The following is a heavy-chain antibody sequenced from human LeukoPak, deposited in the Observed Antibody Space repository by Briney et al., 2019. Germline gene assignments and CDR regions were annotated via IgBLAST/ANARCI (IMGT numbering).Heavy chain of an antibody. CDR1: GGSISSGSYY. Sequence: SDTLSLTCTVSGGSISSGSYYWSWIRQPAGKGLEWIGRIYTSGSTNYNPSLQSRVTISVDTSKNQFSLKLNSVTAADTGVYYCARGRANWDYDFDYWGQGILVTVSS. V-gene: IGHV4-61*02. D-gene: IGHD1-7*01. CDR3: ARGRANWDYDFDY. J-gene: IGHJ4*02. CDR2: IYTSGST.